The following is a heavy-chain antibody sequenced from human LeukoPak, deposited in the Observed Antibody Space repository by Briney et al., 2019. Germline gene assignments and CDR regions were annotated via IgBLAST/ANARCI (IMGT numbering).Heavy chain of an antibody. CDR1: GGSIINYY. D-gene: IGHD6-6*01. V-gene: IGHV4-4*07. J-gene: IGHJ4*02. CDR2: IYTSGST. Sequence: SETLSPTCTVSGGSIINYYWSWIRQPAGKGLEWIGRIYTSGSTNYNPSLKSRVTISIDKSKNQFSLKLTSVTAADTAVYYCARLKQLDIDYWGQGTLVTVSS. CDR3: ARLKQLDIDY.